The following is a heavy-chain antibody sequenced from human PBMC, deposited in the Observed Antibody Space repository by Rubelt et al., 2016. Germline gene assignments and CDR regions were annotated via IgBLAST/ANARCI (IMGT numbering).Heavy chain of an antibody. J-gene: IGHJ3*02. CDR2: IYYSGST. CDR3: ARVRGYSYGYYAFDS. V-gene: IGHV4-31*03. CDR1: GGSISSGGYY. Sequence: QVQLQESGPGLVKPSQTLSLTCSVSGGSISSGGYYWSWIRQHPGKGLEWIGYIYYSGSTYYNPALKSRVTISVDTSKNQFSLKLSAVTAADTAVYYCARVRGYSYGYYAFDSWGQGTMVTVSS. D-gene: IGHD5-18*01.